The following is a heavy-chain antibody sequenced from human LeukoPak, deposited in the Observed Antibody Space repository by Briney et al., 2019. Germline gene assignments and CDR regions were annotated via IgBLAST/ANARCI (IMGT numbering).Heavy chain of an antibody. CDR3: ARDNTGYYDSSAGHAFDI. Sequence: SETLSLTCTVSGFSISSGYYWGWIRQPPGKGLEWIGSIYQSGSTYYNPSLKSRVTISVDTSKNQFSLNLSSVTAADTAIYNCARDNTGYYDSSAGHAFDIWGQGTMVTVSS. V-gene: IGHV4-38-2*02. CDR1: GFSISSGYY. D-gene: IGHD3-22*01. CDR2: IYQSGST. J-gene: IGHJ3*02.